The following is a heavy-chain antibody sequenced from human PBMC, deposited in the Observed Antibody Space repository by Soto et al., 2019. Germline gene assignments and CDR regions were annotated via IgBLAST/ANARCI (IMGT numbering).Heavy chain of an antibody. V-gene: IGHV3-23*01. Sequence: EMQLLESGGGLVQPGGSLKLSCAASGFTFSSFAMSWVRQAPGKGLDWVSAISGSGGSTYSADSVKGRFTISRDNSKNSLYLQMSSLRAEDTAVSYCARGFSSGKGSPSDFWGQGSLVTVSS. CDR1: GFTFSSFA. D-gene: IGHD6-13*01. CDR2: ISGSGGST. J-gene: IGHJ4*02. CDR3: ARGFSSGKGSPSDF.